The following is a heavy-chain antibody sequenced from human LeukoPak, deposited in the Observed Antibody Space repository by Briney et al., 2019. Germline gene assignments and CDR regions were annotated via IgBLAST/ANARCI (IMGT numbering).Heavy chain of an antibody. V-gene: IGHV1-18*01. CDR1: GYTFTSYG. CDR3: ATDSPILAATDANWFDP. J-gene: IGHJ5*02. CDR2: ISAYNGDT. Sequence: ASVKVSCKASGYTFTSYGISWVRQAPGQGLEWMGWISAYNGDTNYAQKLQGRVTMTTDTSTSTAYMELRSLRSDDTAVYYCATDSPILAATDANWFDPWGQGTLVTVYS. D-gene: IGHD6-25*01.